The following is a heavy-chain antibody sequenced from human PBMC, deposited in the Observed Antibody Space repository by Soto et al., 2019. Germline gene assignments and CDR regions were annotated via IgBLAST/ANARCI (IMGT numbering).Heavy chain of an antibody. J-gene: IGHJ4*02. CDR2: FKSKADGGTT. CDR1: GLSFSNAW. Sequence: PGGSLRLSCAAPGLSFSNAWVNWVRQAPGKGLEWVGHFKSKADGGTTDYAAPVKGRFTVSRDDSKNTIYLQMNSLKVEDTAVYYCATVTIIRGPLWGPGTLVTVSS. D-gene: IGHD3-10*01. V-gene: IGHV3-15*07. CDR3: ATVTIIRGPL.